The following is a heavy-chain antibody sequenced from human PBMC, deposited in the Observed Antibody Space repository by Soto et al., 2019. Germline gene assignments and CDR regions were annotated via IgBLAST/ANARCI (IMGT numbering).Heavy chain of an antibody. CDR3: ARDRDYGVHGYFDL. V-gene: IGHV4-31*03. CDR2: IYYSGST. J-gene: IGHJ2*01. CDR1: GGSISSGGYY. D-gene: IGHD4-17*01. Sequence: QVQLQESGPGLVKPSQTLSLTCTVSGGSISSGGYYWSWIRQHPGNGMEWIGYIYYSGSTYYNPSLKSRVTISVDTSKNQFSLKLSSVTAADTAVYYCARDRDYGVHGYFDLWGRGTLVTVSS.